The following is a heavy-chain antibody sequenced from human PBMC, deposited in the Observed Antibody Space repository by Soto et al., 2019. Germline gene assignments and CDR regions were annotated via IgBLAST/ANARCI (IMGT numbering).Heavy chain of an antibody. CDR1: GFTFSSYA. Sequence: GGSLRLSCGASGFTFSSYAMSWVRQAPGKGLEWVSRLSGSGATTKYADSVEGRFTISRDNSKNTLYLQMDSLSAEDTAIYYCAKARCSDTDCYFPNTWGQGTLVTVSS. CDR3: AKARCSDTDCYFPNT. J-gene: IGHJ5*02. CDR2: LSGSGATT. D-gene: IGHD2-21*02. V-gene: IGHV3-23*01.